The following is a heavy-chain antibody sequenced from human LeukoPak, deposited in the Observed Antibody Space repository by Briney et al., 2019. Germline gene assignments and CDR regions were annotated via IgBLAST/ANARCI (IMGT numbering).Heavy chain of an antibody. V-gene: IGHV1-2*02. J-gene: IGHJ6*03. D-gene: IGHD2-21*02. CDR1: GYTFTSYY. CDR2: INPNSGGT. CDR3: ARSDFYYYYYMDV. Sequence: ASVKVSCKASGYTFTSYYMHWVRQAPGQGLEWMGWINPNSGGTNYAQKFQGRVTMTRDTSISTAYMELSRLRSDDTAVYYCARSDFYYYYYMDVWGKGTTVTISS.